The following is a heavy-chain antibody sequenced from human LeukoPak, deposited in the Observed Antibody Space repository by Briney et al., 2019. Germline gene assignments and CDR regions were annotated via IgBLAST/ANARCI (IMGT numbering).Heavy chain of an antibody. V-gene: IGHV3-23*01. CDR1: GFTFSSYS. CDR3: AKAYDRETVWAARPFFDY. J-gene: IGHJ4*02. D-gene: IGHD6-6*01. Sequence: GGSLRLSCAASGFTFSSYSMNWVRQAPGKGLEWVSAVSGSGGSTYYADSVKGRFTISRDNSKNTLYLQMNSLRAEDTAVYYCAKAYDRETVWAARPFFDYWGQGTLVTVSS. CDR2: VSGSGGST.